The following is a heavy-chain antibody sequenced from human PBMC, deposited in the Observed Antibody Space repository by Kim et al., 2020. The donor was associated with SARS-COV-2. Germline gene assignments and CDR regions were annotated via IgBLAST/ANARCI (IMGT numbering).Heavy chain of an antibody. CDR1: GGSMSSYY. Sequence: SETLSLTCTVSGGSMSSYYWTWIRQPPGKGLEWIGYKYSSGSTNYNPSVKSRVTISEDTSKNQLSLKLTSVTAADTAVYYCARENYNGMDVWGQGTTVTVSS. V-gene: IGHV4-59*13. CDR3: ARENYNGMDV. J-gene: IGHJ6*02. D-gene: IGHD3-10*01. CDR2: KYSSGST.